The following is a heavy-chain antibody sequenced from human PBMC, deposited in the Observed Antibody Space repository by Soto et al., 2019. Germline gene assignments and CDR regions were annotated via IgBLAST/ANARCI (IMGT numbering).Heavy chain of an antibody. CDR3: ARGQEGVVATH. Sequence: QVQLQQWGAGRLKPSETLSLNCAVNGGSLSGYYWSWIRQPPGKGLEWIGEIKDGGYTNYSPSLKSRATISSDTSNNQFSLRLNSVTAADTGVYYCARGQEGVVATHWDQVALVTVSS. CDR2: IKDGGYT. J-gene: IGHJ4*02. D-gene: IGHD5-12*01. CDR1: GGSLSGYY. V-gene: IGHV4-34*01.